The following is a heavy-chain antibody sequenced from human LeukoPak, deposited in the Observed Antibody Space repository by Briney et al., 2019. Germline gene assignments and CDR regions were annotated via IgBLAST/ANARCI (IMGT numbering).Heavy chain of an antibody. Sequence: PGGSLRLSCAASGFTFSSYSMNWVRQAPGKGLEWVSSISSSSSYIYYADSVKGRFTISRDNAKNSLYLQMNSLRAEDTAVYYCARDRIAVAGMFSGDYMDVWGKGTTVTVSS. CDR3: ARDRIAVAGMFSGDYMDV. CDR1: GFTFSSYS. V-gene: IGHV3-21*01. CDR2: ISSSSSYI. D-gene: IGHD6-19*01. J-gene: IGHJ6*03.